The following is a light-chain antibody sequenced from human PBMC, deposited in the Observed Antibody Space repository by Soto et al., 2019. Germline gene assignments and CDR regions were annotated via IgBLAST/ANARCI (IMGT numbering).Light chain of an antibody. Sequence: DIQMTQSPSSLSASVGDRVTITCRASQGISNYLAWYQQKPGKVPKLLIYAASTLQSGVPSRFSGSGSGTDFTLTISSLQPEDVATYYCQKYNSVPGFTFGPGNKVDIK. CDR3: QKYNSVPGFT. J-gene: IGKJ3*01. CDR2: AAS. V-gene: IGKV1-27*01. CDR1: QGISNY.